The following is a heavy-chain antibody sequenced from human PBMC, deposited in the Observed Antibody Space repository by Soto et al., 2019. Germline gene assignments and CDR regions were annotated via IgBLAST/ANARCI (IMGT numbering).Heavy chain of an antibody. CDR3: ARDLYNWNDEDSH. CDR2: ISANGDNK. V-gene: IGHV3-9*01. Sequence: GGSLRLSCVGSGFIVDDYAMHWVRQAPGKGLEWVSGISANGDNKDYADSVKGRFTISRDNAKNTLYLQMNSLRAEDTAVYYRARDLYNWNDEDSHWGQGTLVTVSS. CDR1: GFIVDDYA. J-gene: IGHJ4*02. D-gene: IGHD1-1*01.